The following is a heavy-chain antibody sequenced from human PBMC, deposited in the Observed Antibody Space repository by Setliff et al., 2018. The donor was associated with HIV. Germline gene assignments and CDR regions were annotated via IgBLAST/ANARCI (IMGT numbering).Heavy chain of an antibody. V-gene: IGHV1-69-2*01. D-gene: IGHD3-9*01. CDR2: VDPEGGET. CDR1: GYTFTDYY. CDR3: ARGSLLGYFDWLFPD. Sequence: ASVKVSCKGSGYTFTDYYLHWVQQAPGKGPEWMGRVDPEGGETRYAEKFQGRVTMTADTSTDTAYMELSSVRSEDTAVYYCARGSLLGYFDWLFPDWGQGTLVTVSS. J-gene: IGHJ4*02.